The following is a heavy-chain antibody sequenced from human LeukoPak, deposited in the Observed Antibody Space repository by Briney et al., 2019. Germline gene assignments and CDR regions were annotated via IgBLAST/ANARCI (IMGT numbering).Heavy chain of an antibody. Sequence: PGGSLRLSCAASGFTFSSYSMNWVRQAPGAGREWVSSISSSSSYIYYADSVKGRFTISRDNAKNSLYLQMNSLRAEDTAVYYCARDAYSSGSGDFDYWGQGTLVTVSS. J-gene: IGHJ4*02. D-gene: IGHD6-19*01. CDR1: GFTFSSYS. CDR3: ARDAYSSGSGDFDY. CDR2: ISSSSSYI. V-gene: IGHV3-21*01.